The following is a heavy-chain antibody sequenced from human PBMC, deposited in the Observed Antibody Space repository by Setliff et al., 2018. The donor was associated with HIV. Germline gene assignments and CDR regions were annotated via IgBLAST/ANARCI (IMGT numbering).Heavy chain of an antibody. Sequence: PSETLSLTCTVSGDSVSSRSYYWSWIRQPPGKGLEWIGYIYYSGSTNYNPSLKSRVTISVDTSKNQFSLKLSSVTAADTAVYYCARDRKVYGMDVWGQGTTVTVSS. CDR3: ARDRKVYGMDV. CDR1: GDSVSSRSYY. V-gene: IGHV4-61*01. CDR2: IYYSGST. J-gene: IGHJ6*02.